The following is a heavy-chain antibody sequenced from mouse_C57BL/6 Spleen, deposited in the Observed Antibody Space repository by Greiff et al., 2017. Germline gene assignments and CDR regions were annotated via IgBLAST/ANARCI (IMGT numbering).Heavy chain of an antibody. CDR1: GYTFTSYW. CDR3: ARGGSSGDFDV. D-gene: IGHD1-1*01. Sequence: QVQLQQPGAELVKPGASVKLSCKASGYTFTSYWMQWVKQRPGQGLEWIGEIDPSDSSTNYNPKFKGKATLTVDTSSSTAYMQRSSLTSEDSAVYYCARGGSSGDFDVWGTGTTVTVSS. V-gene: IGHV1-50*01. J-gene: IGHJ1*03. CDR2: IDPSDSST.